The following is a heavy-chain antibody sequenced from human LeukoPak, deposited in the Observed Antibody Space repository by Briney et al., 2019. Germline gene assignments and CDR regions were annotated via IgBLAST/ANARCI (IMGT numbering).Heavy chain of an antibody. CDR2: SSHSGSS. D-gene: IGHD4-23*01. J-gene: IGHJ5*02. CDR3: ARGIFYGGRNQYIWFDL. Sequence: SETLSLTCAVYGGPFRGFFWSWIRQAPGKGLEWIGESSHSGSSNYNPSLKSRITMSLDTSKSQVSLRLTSVTAAGTAIYYCARGIFYGGRNQYIWFDLWGQGTLVTVSS. CDR1: GGPFRGFF. V-gene: IGHV4-34*01.